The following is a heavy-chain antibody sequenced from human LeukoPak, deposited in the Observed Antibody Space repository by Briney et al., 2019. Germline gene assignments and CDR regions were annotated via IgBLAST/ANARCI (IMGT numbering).Heavy chain of an antibody. CDR2: IRSKANSYAT. Sequence: GGSLKLSCAASGFTFSGSAMHWVRQASGKGLEWVGRIRSKANSYATAYAASVKGRFTISREDSKNTAYLQMNSLKTEDTAVYYCTTRPLGMDVWGQGTTVTVSS. J-gene: IGHJ6*02. CDR3: TTRPLGMDV. CDR1: GFTFSGSA. V-gene: IGHV3-73*01.